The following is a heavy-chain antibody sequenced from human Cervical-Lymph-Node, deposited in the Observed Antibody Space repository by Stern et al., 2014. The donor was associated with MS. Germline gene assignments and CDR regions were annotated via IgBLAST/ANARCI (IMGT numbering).Heavy chain of an antibody. D-gene: IGHD6-19*01. CDR2: ISKDGSNQ. CDR1: GFMFTDYV. CDR3: AKDRGVAGTAGEADQ. Sequence: VQLVESGGGVVQPGKSLRLSCAASGFMFTDYVMHWVRQPPGKGLEWVSVISKDGSNQHYGDSVKGRFTVSRDNAKNTLYLDMNSLRADDTAMYYCAKDRGVAGTAGEADQWGQGTLVTVSS. V-gene: IGHV3-30*18. J-gene: IGHJ4*02.